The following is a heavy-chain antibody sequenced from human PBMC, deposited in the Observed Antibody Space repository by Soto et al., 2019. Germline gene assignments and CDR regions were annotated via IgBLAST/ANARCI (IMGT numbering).Heavy chain of an antibody. CDR3: ARDLVAGTRYGMDV. D-gene: IGHD6-19*01. CDR2: ISSSSSYT. J-gene: IGHJ6*02. CDR1: GFTFSDYY. Sequence: KPGGSLRLSCAASGFTFSDYYMSWIRQAPGKGLEWVSYISSSSSYTNYADSVKGRFTISRDNAKNSLYLQMNSLRAEDTAVYYCARDLVAGTRYGMDVWGQGTTVTVSS. V-gene: IGHV3-11*06.